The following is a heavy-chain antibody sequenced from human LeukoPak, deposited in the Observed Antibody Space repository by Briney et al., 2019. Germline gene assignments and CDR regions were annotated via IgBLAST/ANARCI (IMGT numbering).Heavy chain of an antibody. V-gene: IGHV3-53*01. CDR1: GFTVSSNY. Sequence: GGSLRLSCAASGFTVSSNYMSWVRQAPGKGLEWVSLIYSGGSTYYADSVKGRFTISRDNSKNTMYLQMNSLRAEDTAVYYCARDRGYGSGNYYYMDVWGKGTTVTVSS. D-gene: IGHD3-10*01. CDR3: ARDRGYGSGNYYYMDV. CDR2: IYSGGST. J-gene: IGHJ6*03.